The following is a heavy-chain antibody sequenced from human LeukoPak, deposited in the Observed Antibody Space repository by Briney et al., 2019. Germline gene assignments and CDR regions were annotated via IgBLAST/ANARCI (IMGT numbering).Heavy chain of an antibody. CDR2: INSDGSST. V-gene: IGHV3-74*01. D-gene: IGHD2-2*01. Sequence: PGGSLTLSCAASGFTFSSYWMHWVRQAPGKGLVWVSRINSDGSSTSYADSVKGRFTISRDNAKNTLYLQMNSLRAEDTAVYYCARDAFKDIVVVPAARLYNWFDPWGQGTLVTVSS. CDR1: GFTFSSYW. J-gene: IGHJ5*02. CDR3: ARDAFKDIVVVPAARLYNWFDP.